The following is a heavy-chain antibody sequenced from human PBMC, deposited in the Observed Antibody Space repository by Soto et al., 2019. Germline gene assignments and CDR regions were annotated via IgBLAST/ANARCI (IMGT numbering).Heavy chain of an antibody. D-gene: IGHD6-19*01. V-gene: IGHV1-18*01. CDR1: GYTFTSYG. CDR2: ISAYNGNT. J-gene: IGHJ6*03. CDR3: ARDSYSSGWQNYYYCYMDV. Sequence: QVQLVQSGAEVKKPGASVKVSCKASGYTFTSYGISWVRQAPGQELEWMGWISAYNGNTNYAQKLQGRVTMTTDTSTSTAYMELRSLRSDDTAVYYCARDSYSSGWQNYYYCYMDVWGKGTTVTVSS.